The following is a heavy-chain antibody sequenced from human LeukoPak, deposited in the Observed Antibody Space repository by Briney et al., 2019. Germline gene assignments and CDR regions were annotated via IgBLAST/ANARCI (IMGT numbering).Heavy chain of an antibody. V-gene: IGHV5-51*01. J-gene: IGHJ6*02. D-gene: IGHD3-10*01. Sequence: NHGGSLKISWKGFGYSFTSYWIGWVRQMPGKGLEWMGIIYPGDSDTRYSPSCQGQVTISADKSNSTAYLQWSSLKASDTAMYYCARLESLGFGVNWGQGTTVTVSS. CDR3: ARLESLGFGVN. CDR2: IYPGDSDT. CDR1: GYSFTSYW.